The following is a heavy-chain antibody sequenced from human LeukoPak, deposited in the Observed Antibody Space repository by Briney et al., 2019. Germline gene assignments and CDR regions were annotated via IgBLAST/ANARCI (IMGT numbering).Heavy chain of an antibody. V-gene: IGHV4-59*01. CDR2: NYYSGNT. J-gene: IGHJ3*02. D-gene: IGHD2-2*01. CDR3: ARLPGVGYCTSTSCYALDAFDI. CDR1: GGSITNYY. Sequence: PSETLSLTCTVSGGSITNYYWSWIRQPPGKALECIEYNYYSGNTNYNPSLKSRLTISVDTSKNQFSLKLSSVTAADTAVYYCARLPGVGYCTSTSCYALDAFDIWGQGTMVTVSS.